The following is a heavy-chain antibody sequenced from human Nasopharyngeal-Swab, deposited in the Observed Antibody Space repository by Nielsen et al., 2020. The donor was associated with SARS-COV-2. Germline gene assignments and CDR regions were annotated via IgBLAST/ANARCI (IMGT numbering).Heavy chain of an antibody. J-gene: IGHJ4*02. Sequence: GESLKISCAASGFTFSSYAMSWVRQAPGKGLEWVSAISGSGGSTYYADFVKGRFTISRDNSKNTLYLQMNSLRAEDTAVYYCAKDPGYDSSGYYYWASLMDYWGQGTLVTVSS. CDR2: ISGSGGST. D-gene: IGHD3-22*01. CDR3: AKDPGYDSSGYYYWASLMDY. CDR1: GFTFSSYA. V-gene: IGHV3-23*01.